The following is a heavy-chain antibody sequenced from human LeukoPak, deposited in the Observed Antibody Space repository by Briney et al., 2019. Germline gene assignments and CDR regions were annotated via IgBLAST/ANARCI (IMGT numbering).Heavy chain of an antibody. Sequence: PSETLPLTCTVSGGSIGSYYWSWIRQPPGKGLEWIGYIYSSGSTNYNPSLKSRVTISLDTSKNQFSLKLSFVTAADTAVYYCARGVAGLGTGGLSWFDPWGQGTLVTVSS. V-gene: IGHV4-59*01. CDR2: IYSSGST. CDR3: ARGVAGLGTGGLSWFDP. J-gene: IGHJ5*02. CDR1: GGSIGSYY. D-gene: IGHD6-13*01.